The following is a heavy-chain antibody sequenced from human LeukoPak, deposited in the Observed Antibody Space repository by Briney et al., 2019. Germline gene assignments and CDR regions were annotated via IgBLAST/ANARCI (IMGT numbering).Heavy chain of an antibody. V-gene: IGHV3-9*01. CDR2: ISWNSGSI. Sequence: PGRSLRLSCAASGFTFDDYAMHWVRQAPGKGLEWVSGISWNSGSIGYVDSVKGRFTISRDKAKNSLYLQMNSLGAEDTALYYCAKGVYSYGYLFDYWGQGTLVTVSS. CDR3: AKGVYSYGYLFDY. D-gene: IGHD5-18*01. CDR1: GFTFDDYA. J-gene: IGHJ4*02.